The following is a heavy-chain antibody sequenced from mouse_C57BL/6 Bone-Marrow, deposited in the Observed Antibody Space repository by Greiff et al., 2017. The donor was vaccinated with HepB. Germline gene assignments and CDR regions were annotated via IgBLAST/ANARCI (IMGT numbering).Heavy chain of an antibody. CDR3: ARTDITTAYYYAMDY. Sequence: QVQLQQPGAELVKPGASVKMSCKASGYTFTSYWITWVKQRPGQGLEWMGDIYPGSGSTNYNEKFKSKATLTVDTSSSTAYMQLSSLTSEDSAVYYCARTDITTAYYYAMDYWGQGTSVTVSS. CDR1: GYTFTSYW. CDR2: IYPGSGST. J-gene: IGHJ4*01. D-gene: IGHD1-1*01. V-gene: IGHV1-55*01.